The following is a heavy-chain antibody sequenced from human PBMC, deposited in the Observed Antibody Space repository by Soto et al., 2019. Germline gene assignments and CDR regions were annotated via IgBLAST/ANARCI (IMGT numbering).Heavy chain of an antibody. CDR3: AREDDGGDRLDV. CDR2: IHHSGAF. D-gene: IGHD2-21*02. Sequence: QVQLLESGPGLVKPSQNLSLTCTVSGCSINSDSYHWTWIRQSPGKVLEWIGYIHHSGAFLYNQSFERRLTISVDTSKNQFALHLSSVTDADPAVYFCAREDDGGDRLDVWSQGTTVTVSS. V-gene: IGHV4-30-4*08. J-gene: IGHJ6*02. CDR1: GCSINSDSYH.